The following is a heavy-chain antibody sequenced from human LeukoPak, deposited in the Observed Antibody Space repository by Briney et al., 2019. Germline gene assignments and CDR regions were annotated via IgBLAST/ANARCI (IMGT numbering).Heavy chain of an antibody. J-gene: IGHJ5*02. V-gene: IGHV3-23*01. CDR2: IGGSGGST. D-gene: IGHD4-17*01. Sequence: PGGSLRLSCAASGFTFSSYAMSWVRQAPGKGLEWVSAIGGSGGSTYYADSVKGRFTISRDNSKNTLYLQMNSLRAEDTAVYYCAKGPRMTTVTSTSNWFDPWGQGTLVTVSS. CDR3: AKGPRMTTVTSTSNWFDP. CDR1: GFTFSSYA.